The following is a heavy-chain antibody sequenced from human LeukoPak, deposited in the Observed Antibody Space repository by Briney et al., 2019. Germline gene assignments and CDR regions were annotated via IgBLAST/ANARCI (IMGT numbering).Heavy chain of an antibody. CDR1: GGTFSSYA. J-gene: IGHJ4*02. Sequence: GASVKVSCKASGGTFSSYAISWVRQAPGQGLEWMGGIIPIFGTANYAQKFQGRVTITADKSTSTAYMELRSLRSDDTAVYYCARGGSWSTEIDYWGQGTLVTVSS. V-gene: IGHV1-69*06. D-gene: IGHD6-13*01. CDR2: IIPIFGTA. CDR3: ARGGSWSTEIDY.